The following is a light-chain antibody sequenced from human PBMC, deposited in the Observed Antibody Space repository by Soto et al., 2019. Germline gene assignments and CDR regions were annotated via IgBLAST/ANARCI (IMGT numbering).Light chain of an antibody. CDR2: ATS. CDR1: QGVGVC. CDR3: QQTHSLPLS. J-gene: IGKJ3*01. Sequence: DIQMTQSAAYLSASVGDRVNMTCGASQGVGVCLAWYRQKPGEAPKLLIYATSSLHSGFPSRFSGSGSGTDLTFSISSLQPEDFATYYCQQTHSLPLSFGPGTKVVS. V-gene: IGKV1-12*01.